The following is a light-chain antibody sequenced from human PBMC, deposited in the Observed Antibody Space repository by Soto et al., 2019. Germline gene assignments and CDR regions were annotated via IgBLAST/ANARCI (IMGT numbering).Light chain of an antibody. J-gene: IGKJ4*01. Sequence: DIQMTQSPSSLSASVGDRLTITCRARQSISSYLNWYQQKPGKAPKLLIYAASSLQSGVPSRFSGSGSGTDFTLTVSSLQPEDFATYYCQQSYSTPPTFGGGTKVEIK. V-gene: IGKV1-39*01. CDR1: QSISSY. CDR3: QQSYSTPPT. CDR2: AAS.